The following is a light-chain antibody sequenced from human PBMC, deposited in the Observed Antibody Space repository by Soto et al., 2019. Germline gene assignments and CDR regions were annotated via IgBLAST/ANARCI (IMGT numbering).Light chain of an antibody. CDR3: CSYAGGSTCDWV. CDR2: EGI. Sequence: QSALTQPASVSGSPGQSITISCTGISSDVGSYNLVSWYQQHPGKAPQLMIYEGIKRPSGVSDRFSASESGNTASLTISGLQAEDEADYSCCSYAGGSTCDWVFGGGTKLTVL. V-gene: IGLV2-23*01. CDR1: SSDVGSYNL. J-gene: IGLJ3*02.